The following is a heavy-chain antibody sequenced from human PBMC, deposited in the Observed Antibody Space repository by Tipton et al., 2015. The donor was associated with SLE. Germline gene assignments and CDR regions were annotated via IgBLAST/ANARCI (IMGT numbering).Heavy chain of an antibody. Sequence: LRLSCTVSGGSFSSTTHYWGWIRQPPGKGLEWIGGIYYSGITYHNPSLGSRISISGDTSKNLFSLKLSEVTAADTAVYYCARSLFHDFWSGYYYFDNWSQGTLVTVSS. CDR2: IYYSGIT. D-gene: IGHD3-3*01. CDR1: GGSFSSTTHY. V-gene: IGHV4-39*02. J-gene: IGHJ4*02. CDR3: ARSLFHDFWSGYYYFDN.